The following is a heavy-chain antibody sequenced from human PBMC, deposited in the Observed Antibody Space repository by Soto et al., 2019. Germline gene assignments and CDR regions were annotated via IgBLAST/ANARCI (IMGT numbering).Heavy chain of an antibody. V-gene: IGHV1-2*02. CDR3: PPDLTRQLAYWLDP. J-gene: IGHJ5*02. CDR2: INAHSGGT. D-gene: IGHD6-6*01. CDR1: GFSFTGYY. Sequence: ASVKVSCKASGFSFTGYYIHWLRQAPGQGLEWMGWINAHSGGTEYAQKFQGSVTLTRDTSIATAYLTLTSLTSDDTALYSCPPDLTRQLAYWLDPWGQGTQVTVSS.